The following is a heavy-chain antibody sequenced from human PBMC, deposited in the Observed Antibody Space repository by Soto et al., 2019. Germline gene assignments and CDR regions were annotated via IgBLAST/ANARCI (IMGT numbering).Heavy chain of an antibody. J-gene: IGHJ6*02. D-gene: IGHD2-15*01. CDR1: GGSISSGGYY. CDR2: IHNSGST. CDR3: ARGRVYCSGGSCYSYYGMDV. Sequence: PSETLSLTCTVSGGSISSGGYYWSWLRQHPGKGLEWIGYIHNSGSTNYNPSLKSRVTISVDTSKNQFSLKLSSVTAADTAVYYCARGRVYCSGGSCYSYYGMDVWGQGTTVTVSS. V-gene: IGHV4-61*08.